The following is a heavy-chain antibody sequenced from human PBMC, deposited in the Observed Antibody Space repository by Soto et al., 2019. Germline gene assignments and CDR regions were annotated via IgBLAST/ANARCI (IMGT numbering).Heavy chain of an antibody. CDR3: TRSVTGTTAHFDY. D-gene: IGHD1-7*01. CDR1: GFTFSGSA. CDR2: MRSKANSYAT. J-gene: IGHJ4*02. V-gene: IGHV3-73*01. Sequence: EVQLVESGGGLFQPGGSLKLSCAASGFTFSGSAMPWVRQASGKGLGWVGRMRSKANSYATAYAASVKGRFTISRDDSKNTAYLQMNSLKTEDTAVYYCTRSVTGTTAHFDYWGQGTLVTVSS.